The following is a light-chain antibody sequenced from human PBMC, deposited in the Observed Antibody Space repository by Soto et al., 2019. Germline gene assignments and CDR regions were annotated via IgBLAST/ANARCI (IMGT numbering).Light chain of an antibody. CDR1: SSDVGGFDY. CDR2: DVS. Sequence: QSALTQPRSLSGSPGQSVTISCTGTSSDVGGFDYVSWYQQQAGRVPKLMIYDVSKRPSGVPRRFSASKFGNMASLTISGLQAEDEADYYCCSYAGTYTWVFGGGTRLTVL. V-gene: IGLV2-11*01. J-gene: IGLJ3*02. CDR3: CSYAGTYTWV.